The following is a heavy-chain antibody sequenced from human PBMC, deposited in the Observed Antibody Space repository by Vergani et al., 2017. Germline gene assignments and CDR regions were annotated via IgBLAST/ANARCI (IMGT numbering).Heavy chain of an antibody. V-gene: IGHV4-59*01. J-gene: IGHJ5*02. Sequence: QVQLQESGPGLVKPSETLSLTCTVSGGSISSYYWSWMRQPPGKGLEWIGYIYYSGSTNYNPSLKSRVTISVDTSKNQFSLKLSSVTAADTAVYYCARGYDSSGYLSWFDPWGQGTLVTVSS. CDR1: GGSISSYY. CDR2: IYYSGST. CDR3: ARGYDSSGYLSWFDP. D-gene: IGHD3-22*01.